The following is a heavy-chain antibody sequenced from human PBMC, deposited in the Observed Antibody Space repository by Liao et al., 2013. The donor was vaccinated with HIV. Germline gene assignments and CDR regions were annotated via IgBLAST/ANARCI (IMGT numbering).Heavy chain of an antibody. CDR3: ARAGRWRSYGGNYHYFDY. Sequence: QLQLQESGSGLVKPSETLSLTCAVYGESFSGYYWSWVRQPPEKGLEWIGEINHSGSTNYNPSLKSRVTISVDTSKYQFSLNLSSVTAADTALYFCARAGRWRSYGGNYHYFDYWGQGTLVTVSS. V-gene: IGHV4-34*01. CDR2: INHSGST. J-gene: IGHJ4*02. D-gene: IGHD4-23*01. CDR1: GESFSGYY.